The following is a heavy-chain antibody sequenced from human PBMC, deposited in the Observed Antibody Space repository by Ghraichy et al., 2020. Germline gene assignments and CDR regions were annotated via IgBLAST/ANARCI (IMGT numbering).Heavy chain of an antibody. D-gene: IGHD3-10*01. Sequence: GVLNISCAASGFSFSSCWMSWVRQAPGKGLEWVANIKQDGSQKYYVDSVKGRFTISRDNAKNSLYLQMNSLRAEDTAVYYCAAKLWFGDLLYNYWGQGTLVTVSS. CDR3: AAKLWFGDLLYNY. CDR2: IKQDGSQK. J-gene: IGHJ4*02. CDR1: GFSFSSCW. V-gene: IGHV3-7*03.